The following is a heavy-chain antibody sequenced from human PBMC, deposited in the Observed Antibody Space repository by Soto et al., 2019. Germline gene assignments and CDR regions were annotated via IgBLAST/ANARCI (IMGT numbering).Heavy chain of an antibody. V-gene: IGHV4-34*01. CDR1: GVSFSGYY. CDR2: INHSGST. CDR3: AGRNHYSGSGSYYRAPPDY. D-gene: IGHD3-10*01. Sequence: QVQLQQWGAGLLKPSETLSLTGAVYGVSFSGYYWSWIRQPPGKGLEWIGEINHSGSTNYNPSLKSRVTISVDTCKNQFSLKLSSVTAADTAVYYCAGRNHYSGSGSYYRAPPDYWGQGTLVTVSS. J-gene: IGHJ4*02.